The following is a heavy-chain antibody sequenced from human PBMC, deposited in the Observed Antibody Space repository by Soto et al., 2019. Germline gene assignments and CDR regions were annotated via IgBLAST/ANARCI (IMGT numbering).Heavy chain of an antibody. D-gene: IGHD6-13*01. CDR2: INAGRGDT. CDR1: GYTFTSWA. Sequence: QVQLVQSGAEVKKPGASVKVSCKASGYTFTSWAIHWVRQAPGQGLEWMGWINAGRGDTKYSQNFQDRVTITRDTSANTAYMEMSSLRSEDTAVFYCARGAAGKDLDYWGQGTLVTVSS. CDR3: ARGAAGKDLDY. J-gene: IGHJ4*02. V-gene: IGHV1-3*01.